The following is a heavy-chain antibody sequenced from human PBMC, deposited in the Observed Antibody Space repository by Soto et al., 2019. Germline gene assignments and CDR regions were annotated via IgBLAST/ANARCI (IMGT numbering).Heavy chain of an antibody. Sequence: SETLSLTCAVFGGSFSDSYWSWIRQSPEKGLEWIGEITNSGSTYYNPSLKSRVTISGDTSKNQFSLEVRSVTAADTAVYFCARGRAAIATRRFDSWGQGTLVTVSS. CDR1: GGSFSDSY. CDR3: ARGRAAIATRRFDS. CDR2: ITNSGST. J-gene: IGHJ5*01. D-gene: IGHD6-25*01. V-gene: IGHV4-34*01.